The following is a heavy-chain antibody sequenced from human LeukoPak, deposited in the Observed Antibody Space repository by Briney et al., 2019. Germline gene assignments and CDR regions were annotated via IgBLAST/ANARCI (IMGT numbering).Heavy chain of an antibody. CDR2: IYYSGST. Sequence: SETLSLTCTVSGDSISSYYWSWSRQPPGKGLEWIAYIYYSGSTNYNPSLKSRVTITVDTSKNQVFLKLRSVTAADTAVYYCARHYGSGSYYRYGMDVWGQGTTVTVSS. D-gene: IGHD3-10*01. CDR3: ARHYGSGSYYRYGMDV. CDR1: GDSISSYY. J-gene: IGHJ6*02. V-gene: IGHV4-59*08.